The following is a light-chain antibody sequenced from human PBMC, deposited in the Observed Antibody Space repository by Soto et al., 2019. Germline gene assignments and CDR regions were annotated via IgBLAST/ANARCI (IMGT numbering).Light chain of an antibody. Sequence: DIVMTQSPDSLAVSLGERATINCKSSQSVLYSSNNKNYLAWYQQKPGQPPKLLIYWASTRESGVPDRFSGSGSGTEFTLNISSLQAEDVAVYYCQQYYSTMYTFGQGTKLEIK. CDR2: WAS. CDR3: QQYYSTMYT. V-gene: IGKV4-1*01. J-gene: IGKJ2*01. CDR1: QSVLYSSNNKNY.